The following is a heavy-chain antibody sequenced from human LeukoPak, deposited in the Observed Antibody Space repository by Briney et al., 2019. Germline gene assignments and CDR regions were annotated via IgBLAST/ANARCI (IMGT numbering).Heavy chain of an antibody. Sequence: SETLSLTCTVSGGSISSSSYYWGWIRQPPGKGLAWIGSIYYSGSTYYNPSLKCRVTISVDTSKNQFSLKLSSVTAADTAVYYCARQLGILMPGNWFDPWGQGTLVTVSS. CDR2: IYYSGST. V-gene: IGHV4-39*01. CDR3: ARQLGILMPGNWFDP. J-gene: IGHJ5*02. CDR1: GGSISSSSYY. D-gene: IGHD6-13*01.